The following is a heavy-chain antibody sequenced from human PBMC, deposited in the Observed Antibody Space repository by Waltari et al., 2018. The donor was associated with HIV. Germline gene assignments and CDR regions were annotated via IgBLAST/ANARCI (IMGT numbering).Heavy chain of an antibody. CDR2: MRTKTYGGTT. CDR3: TRQHDSSGYYTRGLFYFDY. CDR1: GFTLGDVV. D-gene: IGHD3-22*01. Sequence: EVQLLESGGTLVQPGRSLRFSCSTSGFTLGDVVIIWVSQPPGKGLAWVGLMRTKTYGGTTEAAASVKDRFTISRDDSRSIAYLQMNSLKTEDTAIYFCTRQHDSSGYYTRGLFYFDYWGQGNLVTVSS. J-gene: IGHJ4*02. V-gene: IGHV3-49*04.